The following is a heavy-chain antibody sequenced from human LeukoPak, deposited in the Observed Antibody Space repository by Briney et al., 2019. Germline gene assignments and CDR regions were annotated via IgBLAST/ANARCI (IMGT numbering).Heavy chain of an antibody. V-gene: IGHV3-9*01. CDR2: ISWNSDSI. D-gene: IGHD3-10*01. J-gene: IGHJ4*02. Sequence: GGSLRLSCAASGFTFDDYAMHWVRQAPGKGLEWVSGISWNSDSIGYADSVKGRFTISRDNAKNSLYLQMNSLRAEDTALYYCARSTPLYGSGSSDYWGQGTLVTVSS. CDR1: GFTFDDYA. CDR3: ARSTPLYGSGSSDY.